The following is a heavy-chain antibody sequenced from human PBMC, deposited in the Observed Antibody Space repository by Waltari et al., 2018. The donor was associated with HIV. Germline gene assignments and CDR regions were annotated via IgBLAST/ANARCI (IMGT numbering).Heavy chain of an antibody. CDR1: GGSISSGGYY. CDR2: PYYTGST. CDR3: ARDPLCTNGVCYKFDP. J-gene: IGHJ5*02. Sequence: QVQLQESGPGLVKPSQTLSLTCTVSGGSISSGGYYWSWIRQHPGKGLEWIGYPYYTGSTYYNPSLKSRVTISVDTSKNQFSLKLSSVTAADTAVYYCARDPLCTNGVCYKFDPWGQGTLVTVSS. D-gene: IGHD2-8*01. V-gene: IGHV4-31*03.